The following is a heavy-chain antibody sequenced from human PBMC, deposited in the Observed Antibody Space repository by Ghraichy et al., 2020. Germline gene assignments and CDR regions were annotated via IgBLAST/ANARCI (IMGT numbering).Heavy chain of an antibody. D-gene: IGHD1-26*01. CDR3: AREVGYPRGPWGY. V-gene: IGHV3-66*01. J-gene: IGHJ4*02. CDR1: GFDVSGSY. CDR2: FYPDGTT. Sequence: GESLNISCAASGFDVSGSYMSWVRQAPGKGLEWVSVFYPDGTTYYADSVRGRFTISRDNSKSTVSLQLNSLRAKDTALYYCAREVGYPRGPWGYWGQGTLVAVSP.